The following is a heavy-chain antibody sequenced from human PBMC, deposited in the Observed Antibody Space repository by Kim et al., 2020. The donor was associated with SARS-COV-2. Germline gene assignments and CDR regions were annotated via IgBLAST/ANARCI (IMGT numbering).Heavy chain of an antibody. CDR1: GFTFSSYW. CDR2: INSDGSST. V-gene: IGHV3-74*01. CDR3: ARQLIAVAGTSFDY. D-gene: IGHD6-19*01. J-gene: IGHJ4*02. Sequence: GGSLRLSCAASGFTFSSYWMHWVRQAPGKGLVWVSRINSDGSSTSYADSVKGRFTISRDNAKNTLYLQMNSLRAEDTAVYYCARQLIAVAGTSFDYWGQGTLVTVAS.